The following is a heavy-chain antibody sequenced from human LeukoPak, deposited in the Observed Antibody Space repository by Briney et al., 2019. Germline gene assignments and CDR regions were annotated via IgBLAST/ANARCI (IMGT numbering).Heavy chain of an antibody. D-gene: IGHD3-10*01. CDR1: GFTFSSYA. V-gene: IGHV3-48*01. CDR2: ITGSSSTV. Sequence: GGSLRLSCAASGFTFSSYAMSWVRQAPGKGQEWVSAITGSSSTVYYADSVKGRFTISRDNAKNSLYLQMNSLRAEDTAVYYCARERSGSYRHFDYWGQGTLVTVSS. J-gene: IGHJ4*02. CDR3: ARERSGSYRHFDY.